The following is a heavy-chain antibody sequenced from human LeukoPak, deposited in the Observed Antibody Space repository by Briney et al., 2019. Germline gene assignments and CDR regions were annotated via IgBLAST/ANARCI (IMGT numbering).Heavy chain of an antibody. CDR2: ISSSGSTI. Sequence: GGSLRLSCAASGFSFSSYEMNWVRQAPGKGLEWVSYISSSGSTIYYADSVKGRFTISRDNAKNSLYLQMNGLRAEDTAVYYCARAGLVGYYYGSGTFSWFDPWGQGTLVTVSS. V-gene: IGHV3-48*03. D-gene: IGHD3-10*01. CDR3: ARAGLVGYYYGSGTFSWFDP. CDR1: GFSFSSYE. J-gene: IGHJ5*02.